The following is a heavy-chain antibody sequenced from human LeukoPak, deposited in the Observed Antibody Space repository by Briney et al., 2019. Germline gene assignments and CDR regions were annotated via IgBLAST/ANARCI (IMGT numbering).Heavy chain of an antibody. CDR1: GGSISSSNW. CDR2: IYHSGST. J-gene: IGHJ5*02. V-gene: IGHV4-4*02. CDR3: ARDGGSGSYYVTWFDP. D-gene: IGHD1-26*01. Sequence: SETLSLTCAVSGGSISSSNWWSWVRQPPGKGLEWIGEIYHSGSTNYNPSLKSRVTISVDTSKNQFSLKLSSVTAADTAVYYCARDGGSGSYYVTWFDPWGQGTLVTVSS.